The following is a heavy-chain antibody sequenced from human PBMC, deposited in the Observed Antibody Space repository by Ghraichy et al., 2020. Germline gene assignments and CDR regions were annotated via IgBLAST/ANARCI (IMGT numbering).Heavy chain of an antibody. CDR3: ARPPGATTFSYYYGMDV. Sequence: GESLNISCAASGFSFSSYSMNWVRQAPGKGLEWVSYISSSSSTISYAASVKGRFTISRDNAKNSLHLQMNTLRDEDTAVYYCARPPGATTFSYYYGMDVWGQGTTVTVSS. CDR2: ISSSSSTI. CDR1: GFSFSSYS. J-gene: IGHJ6*01. V-gene: IGHV3-48*02. D-gene: IGHD4-17*01.